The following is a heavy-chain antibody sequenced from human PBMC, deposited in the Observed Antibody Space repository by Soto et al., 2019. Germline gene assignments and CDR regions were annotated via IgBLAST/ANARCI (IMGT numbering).Heavy chain of an antibody. V-gene: IGHV3-23*01. CDR3: ANALAGYWYFDL. D-gene: IGHD6-19*01. J-gene: IGHJ2*01. CDR2: ISGSGVST. Sequence: EVQMLESGGGLVQPGGSLRLSCAASGFTFSSYAMSWVRQAPGKGLEWVSGISGSGVSTYYADSVKRRFAISGDNSKSTLDLQMNLLSAEDTAVYYCANALAGYWYFDLWGRGTLVTVSS. CDR1: GFTFSSYA.